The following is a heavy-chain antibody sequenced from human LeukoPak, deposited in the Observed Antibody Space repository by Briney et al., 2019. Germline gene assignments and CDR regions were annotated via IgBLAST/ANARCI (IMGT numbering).Heavy chain of an antibody. J-gene: IGHJ5*02. D-gene: IGHD2-15*01. V-gene: IGHV1-69*04. CDR1: GGTFSSYA. CDR2: IIPILGIA. CDR3: ARDRERYCSGGSCFWFDP. Sequence: SVEVSCKASGGTFSSYAISWVRQAPGQGLEWMGRIIPILGIANYAQKFQGRVTITADKSTSTAYMELSSLRSEDTAVYYCARDRERYCSGGSCFWFDPWGQGTLVTASS.